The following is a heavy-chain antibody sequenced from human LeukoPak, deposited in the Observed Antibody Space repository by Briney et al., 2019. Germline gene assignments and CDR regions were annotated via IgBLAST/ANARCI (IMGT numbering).Heavy chain of an antibody. J-gene: IGHJ4*02. CDR3: AVGYNYGYLDY. V-gene: IGHV4-59*01. CDR2: IYYSGST. CDR1: GASMSSYY. D-gene: IGHD5-18*01. Sequence: SETLSLTCTVSGASMSSYYWSWIRQPPGKGLEWIGYIYYSGSTKYNPSLKSRVTISLDMSKNQFSLKLSSVTAVDTAVYYCAVGYNYGYLDYWGQGTLVTVSS.